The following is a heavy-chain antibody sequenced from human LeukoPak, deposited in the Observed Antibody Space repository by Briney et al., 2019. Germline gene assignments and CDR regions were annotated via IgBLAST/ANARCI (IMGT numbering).Heavy chain of an antibody. Sequence: GGSLRLSCAASGFTFSSYAMTWVRQAPGKGLEWVSGISSSGGTTYHADSVKGPFTISRDNSKNTLYLQMNSLRAEDTAVYYCVRKASYYDSSEDGYFDLWGRGTLVTVSS. CDR3: VRKASYYDSSEDGYFDL. CDR2: ISSSGGTT. J-gene: IGHJ2*01. CDR1: GFTFSSYA. V-gene: IGHV3-23*01. D-gene: IGHD3-22*01.